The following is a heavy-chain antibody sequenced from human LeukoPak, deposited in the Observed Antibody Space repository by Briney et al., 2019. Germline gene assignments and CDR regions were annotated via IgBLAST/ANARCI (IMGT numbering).Heavy chain of an antibody. Sequence: GGSLRLSCAASGFTFSSSWMHWVRQAPGKGLVWVSRINRDGTFTTYADSVKGRFTISRDNAKNTLYLQMNSLRAEDTAVYYCARDIIRGDSSSWPIDYWGQGTLVTVSS. CDR2: INRDGTFT. D-gene: IGHD6-13*01. CDR1: GFTFSSSW. J-gene: IGHJ4*02. V-gene: IGHV3-74*01. CDR3: ARDIIRGDSSSWPIDY.